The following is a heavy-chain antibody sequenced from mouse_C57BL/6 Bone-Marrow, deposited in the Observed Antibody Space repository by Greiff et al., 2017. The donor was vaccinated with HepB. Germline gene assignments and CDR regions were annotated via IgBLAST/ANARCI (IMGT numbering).Heavy chain of an antibody. CDR3: ARSYYSNYLYAMDY. D-gene: IGHD2-5*01. Sequence: VQLQESGAELARPGASVKMSCKASGYTFTSYTMHWVKQRPGQGLEWIGYINPSSGYTKYNQKFKDKATLTEDKSSSTAYMQLSSLTSEDSAVYYCARSYYSNYLYAMDYWGQGTSVTVSS. J-gene: IGHJ4*01. CDR2: INPSSGYT. CDR1: GYTFTSYT. V-gene: IGHV1-4*01.